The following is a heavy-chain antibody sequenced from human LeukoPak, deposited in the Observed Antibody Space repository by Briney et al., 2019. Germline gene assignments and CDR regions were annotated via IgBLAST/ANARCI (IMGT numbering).Heavy chain of an antibody. V-gene: IGHV3-74*01. CDR3: ASGNYYDSRGYYTFGY. CDR2: INGDGSTT. J-gene: IGHJ1*01. CDR1: GFTFSKYW. Sequence: GGSLRLSCAASGFTFSKYWMHWVRQVPGKGLVWVSLINGDGSTTNYADFVKGRFTISRDNAKNTLSLQVNSLRAEDTAVYYCASGNYYDSRGYYTFGYWGQGTLVTVSS. D-gene: IGHD3-22*01.